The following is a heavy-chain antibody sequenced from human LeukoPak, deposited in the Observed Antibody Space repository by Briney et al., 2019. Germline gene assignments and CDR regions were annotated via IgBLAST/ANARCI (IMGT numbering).Heavy chain of an antibody. CDR2: ISGSGGTT. CDR3: AKPQVLPPKWFDP. V-gene: IGHV3-23*01. CDR1: GFTVSSNY. J-gene: IGHJ5*02. Sequence: GGSLRLSCAASGFTVSSNYMSWVRQAPGKGLEWVSAISGSGGTTYYADSVKGRFTISRDNSKNTLYLQMYSLRAEDTAVYYCAKPQVLPPKWFDPWGQGTLVTVSS.